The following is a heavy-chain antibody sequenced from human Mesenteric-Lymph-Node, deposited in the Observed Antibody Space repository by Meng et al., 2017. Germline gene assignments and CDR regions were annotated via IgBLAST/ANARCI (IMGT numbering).Heavy chain of an antibody. V-gene: IGHV4-31*01. Sequence: SETLSLTCTVSGGSISSGGYYWSWIRQHPGKGLEWIGYIYYSGSTYYNPSLKSLVTISVDTSKNQFSLKLSSVTAADTAVYYCARGEVKDGSGSYYKGQLGPYYYYGMDVWGQGTTVTVSS. CDR2: IYYSGST. CDR3: ARGEVKDGSGSYYKGQLGPYYYYGMDV. J-gene: IGHJ6*02. D-gene: IGHD3-10*01. CDR1: GGSISSGGYY.